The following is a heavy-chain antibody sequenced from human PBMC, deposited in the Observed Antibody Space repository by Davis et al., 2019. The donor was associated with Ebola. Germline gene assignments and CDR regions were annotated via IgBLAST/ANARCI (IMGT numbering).Heavy chain of an antibody. CDR3: ARIPGLQWLVPGRWFDP. V-gene: IGHV1-18*01. CDR2: ISTYTGNA. CDR1: GYTFNSYG. D-gene: IGHD6-19*01. Sequence: ASVKVSCKASGYTFNSYGLSWVRQAPGQGLEWLGWISTYTGNAHYAQKVQGRVTMTTDTSTSTAYMELRSLRSDDTAVYYCARIPGLQWLVPGRWFDPWGQGTLVTVSS. J-gene: IGHJ5*02.